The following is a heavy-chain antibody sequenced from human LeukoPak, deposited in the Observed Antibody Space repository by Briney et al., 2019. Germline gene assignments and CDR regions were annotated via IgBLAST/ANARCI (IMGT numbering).Heavy chain of an antibody. CDR1: GYTFTGYY. D-gene: IGHD5-18*01. Sequence: ASVKVSCKASGYTFTGYYMHWVRQAPGQGLEWMGWINPNSGGTNYAQKFQGRVTMTRDTSISTAYMELSRLRSDDTAVYYCARSRWIQLYYFDYWGQGTLVTISS. CDR3: ARSRWIQLYYFDY. CDR2: INPNSGGT. V-gene: IGHV1-2*02. J-gene: IGHJ4*02.